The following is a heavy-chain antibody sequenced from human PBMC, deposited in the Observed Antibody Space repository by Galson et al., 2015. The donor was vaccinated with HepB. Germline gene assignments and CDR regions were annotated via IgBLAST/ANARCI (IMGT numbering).Heavy chain of an antibody. CDR2: IDGSGGST. V-gene: IGHV3-23*01. Sequence: SLRLSCAASGFTFSPYGMYWVRQAPGKGLEWVSVIDGSGGSTNYADSVKGRFFMSRDNSKNTVYLQMNSLRAEDTAIYYCAKDGYPLLTGYGDYWGQGTLVTVSS. CDR3: AKDGYPLLTGYGDY. D-gene: IGHD3-9*01. CDR1: GFTFSPYG. J-gene: IGHJ4*02.